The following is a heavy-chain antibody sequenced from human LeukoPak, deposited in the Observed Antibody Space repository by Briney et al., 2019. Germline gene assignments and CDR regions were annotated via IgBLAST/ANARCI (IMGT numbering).Heavy chain of an antibody. CDR3: AKGHTDYGTGFDL. Sequence: GGSLRLSCAASGFTFSTYAMSWVRQAPGKGLESVSLISGIGGSTYYTDSVKGRFTISRDNSKNTLYLQMNSPRAEDTAVYYCAKGHTDYGTGFDLWGQGTLVTVSS. CDR1: GFTFSTYA. D-gene: IGHD4-17*01. V-gene: IGHV3-23*01. CDR2: ISGIGGST. J-gene: IGHJ4*02.